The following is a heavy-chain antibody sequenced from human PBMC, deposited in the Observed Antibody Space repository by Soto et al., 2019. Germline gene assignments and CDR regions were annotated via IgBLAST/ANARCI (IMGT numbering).Heavy chain of an antibody. V-gene: IGHV3-23*01. CDR1: GFTFSSYA. D-gene: IGHD6-6*01. J-gene: IGHJ6*02. CDR2: ITGSGDNT. CDR3: AKGGHSSSFYYYGMGV. Sequence: EVQLLESGGGLVQPGGSLRLSCAASGFTFSSYAMSWVRQAPGKGLEWVSGITGSGDNTYYADSVKGRFTISRDNPKNALYLQMNSLRVEDTAVYYCAKGGHSSSFYYYGMGVGGQGTTVTVSS.